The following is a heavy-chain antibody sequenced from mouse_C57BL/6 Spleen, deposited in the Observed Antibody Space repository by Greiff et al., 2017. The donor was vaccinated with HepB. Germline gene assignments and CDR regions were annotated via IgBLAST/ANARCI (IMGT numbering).Heavy chain of an antibody. CDR1: GFTFSSYP. J-gene: IGHJ2*01. CDR2: ISGGGGNT. CDR3: ARHGHSYYFDY. Sequence: EVKLVESGGGLVKPGGSLKLSCAASGFTFSSYPMSWVRQTPEKRLEWVATISGGGGNTYYPDSVKGRFTSSSDNAKNTLYLQRSSLRSEDTALYYCARHGHSYYFDYWGQGTTLTVS. V-gene: IGHV5-9*01. D-gene: IGHD3-1*01.